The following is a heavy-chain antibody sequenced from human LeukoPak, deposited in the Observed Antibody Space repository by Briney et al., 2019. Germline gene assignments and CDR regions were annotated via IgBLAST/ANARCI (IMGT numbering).Heavy chain of an antibody. Sequence: SGTLSLTCAVSGGSISSSNWWSWVRQPPGKGLEWIGEIYHSGSTNYNPSLKSRVTMSVDKSKKQYPLKLSSVTAADTAVYYCARDPGGYSGYGRGYYFDFWGQGTLVTVSS. CDR3: ARDPGGYSGYGRGYYFDF. D-gene: IGHD5-12*01. J-gene: IGHJ4*02. CDR2: IYHSGST. CDR1: GGSISSSNW. V-gene: IGHV4-4*02.